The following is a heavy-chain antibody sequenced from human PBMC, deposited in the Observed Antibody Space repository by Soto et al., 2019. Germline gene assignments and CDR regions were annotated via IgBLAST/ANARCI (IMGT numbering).Heavy chain of an antibody. CDR3: ARDLLSSGYYYDAFDI. J-gene: IGHJ3*02. Sequence: GESLKISCAASGFTFSSYWMHWVRQAPGKGLVWVSRINSDGSSTSYADSVKGRFTISRDNAKNTLYLQMNSLRAEDTAVYYCARDLLSSGYYYDAFDIWGQGTMVTVSS. CDR2: INSDGSST. CDR1: GFTFSSYW. D-gene: IGHD3-22*01. V-gene: IGHV3-74*01.